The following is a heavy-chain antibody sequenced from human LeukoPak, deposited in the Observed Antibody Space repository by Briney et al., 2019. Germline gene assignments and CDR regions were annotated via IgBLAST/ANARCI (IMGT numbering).Heavy chain of an antibody. CDR1: GGTFSSYA. CDR2: IIPIFGTA. D-gene: IGHD6-19*01. J-gene: IGHJ4*02. V-gene: IGHV1-69*05. CDR3: ARVSGGYSSGWYGTSEVNLDY. Sequence: SVKVSCKASGGTFSSYANSWVRQAPGQGLEWMGGIIPIFGTANYAQKFQGRVTMTRDTSISTAYMELSRLRSDNTAVYYCARVSGGYSSGWYGTSEVNLDYWGQGTLVTVSS.